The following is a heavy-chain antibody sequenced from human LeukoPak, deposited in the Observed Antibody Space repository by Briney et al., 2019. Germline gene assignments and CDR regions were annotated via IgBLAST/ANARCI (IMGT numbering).Heavy chain of an antibody. V-gene: IGHV3-7*03. Sequence: GGSLRLSCAASEFTFSSYWMSWVRQAPGKGLEWVANIKQDGSEKYYVDSVKGRFTISRDNAENSLYLQMNSLRVEDTAVYYCAARSSGNPYFWGQGTLVTVSS. CDR1: EFTFSSYW. CDR3: AARSSGNPYF. D-gene: IGHD1-26*01. J-gene: IGHJ4*02. CDR2: IKQDGSEK.